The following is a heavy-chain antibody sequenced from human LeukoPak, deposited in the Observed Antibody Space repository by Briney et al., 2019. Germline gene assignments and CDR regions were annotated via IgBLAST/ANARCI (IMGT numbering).Heavy chain of an antibody. CDR2: ISSSSSYI. CDR1: GFTFSSYS. J-gene: IGHJ4*02. D-gene: IGHD3-22*01. Sequence: GGFLRLSCAASGFTFSSYSMNWVRQAPGKGLEWVSSISSSSSYIYYADSVKGRFTISRDNARNSLYLQMNSLRAEDTAVYYCARALGIVVVSDYWGQGTLVTVSS. V-gene: IGHV3-21*01. CDR3: ARALGIVVVSDY.